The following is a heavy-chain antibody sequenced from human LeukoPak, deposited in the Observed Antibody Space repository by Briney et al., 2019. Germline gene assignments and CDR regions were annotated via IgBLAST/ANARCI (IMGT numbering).Heavy chain of an antibody. V-gene: IGHV4-30-2*03. CDR2: IYHSGST. CDR1: GGSISSGGYY. D-gene: IGHD3-3*01. CDR3: ARLDVVLRFLEWSFGPKSRGYYMDV. Sequence: SQTLSLTCTVSGGSISSGGYYWSWIRQPPGKGLEWIGYIYHSGSTYYNPSLKSRVTISVDTSKNQFSLKLSSVTAADTAVYYCARLDVVLRFLEWSFGPKSRGYYMDVWGKGTTVTVSS. J-gene: IGHJ6*03.